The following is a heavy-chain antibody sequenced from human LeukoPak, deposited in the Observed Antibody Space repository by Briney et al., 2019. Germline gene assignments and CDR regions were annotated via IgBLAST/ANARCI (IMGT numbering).Heavy chain of an antibody. CDR1: GGSISSSNW. CDR2: IYHSGST. V-gene: IGHV4-4*02. J-gene: IGHJ5*02. D-gene: IGHD4-17*01. CDR3: ARGLRTTVTSRRAWFDP. Sequence: SETLSLTCAVSGGSISSSNWWSWIRQPPGKGLEWIGEIYHSGSTNYNPSLKSRVTISVDKSKTQFSLKLSSVTAADTAVYYCARGLRTTVTSRRAWFDPWGQGTLVTVSS.